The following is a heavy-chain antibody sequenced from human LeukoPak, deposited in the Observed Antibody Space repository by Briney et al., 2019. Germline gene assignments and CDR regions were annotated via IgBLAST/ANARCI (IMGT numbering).Heavy chain of an antibody. J-gene: IGHJ3*02. Sequence: GGSLRLSCAASGFTFSSYWMSWVRQAPGKELEWVANIKQGGSEKYYVDSVKGRFTISRDNAKNSLYLQMNSLRAEGTAVYYCARVGAHDAFDIWGQGTMVTVSS. CDR2: IKQGGSEK. CDR1: GFTFSSYW. CDR3: ARVGAHDAFDI. D-gene: IGHD3-16*01. V-gene: IGHV3-7*01.